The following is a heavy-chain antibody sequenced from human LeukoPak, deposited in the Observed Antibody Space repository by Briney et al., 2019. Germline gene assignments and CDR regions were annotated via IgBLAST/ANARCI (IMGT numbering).Heavy chain of an antibody. CDR3: ARDYDSSGYYRYFQH. V-gene: IGHV1-18*01. CDR2: ISAYNGNT. D-gene: IGHD3-22*01. CDR1: GYTFNSYG. J-gene: IGHJ1*01. Sequence: ASVKVSCKASGYTFNSYGINWVRQAPGQGLEWMVWISAYNGNTNYAQKLQGRVTMTTDTSTSTAYMELRSLRSGDRAVYYCARDYDSSGYYRYFQHWGQGTLVTVSS.